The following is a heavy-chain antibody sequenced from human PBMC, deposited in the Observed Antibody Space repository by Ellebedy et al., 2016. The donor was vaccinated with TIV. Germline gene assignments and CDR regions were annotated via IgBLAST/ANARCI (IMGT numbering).Heavy chain of an antibody. CDR2: IYPGDSDT. CDR1: GYRFTSYW. J-gene: IGHJ4*02. Sequence: PGGSLRLSCKGSGYRFTSYWIGWVRQMPGKSLEWIGLIYPGDSDTRYRPSFQGQVTISADKSISTAYLQWSSLKASDTAMYYCARSDSSGYEFDYWGQGTLVTVSS. D-gene: IGHD3-22*01. CDR3: ARSDSSGYEFDY. V-gene: IGHV5-51*01.